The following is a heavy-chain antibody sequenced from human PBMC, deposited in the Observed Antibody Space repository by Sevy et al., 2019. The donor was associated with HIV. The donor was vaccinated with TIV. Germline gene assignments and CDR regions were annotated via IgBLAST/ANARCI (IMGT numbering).Heavy chain of an antibody. V-gene: IGHV3-48*01. D-gene: IGHD6-13*01. CDR2: ISSSSFTI. CDR3: ARAYSREWPQGGWTDY. Sequence: LSLTCAASGFTFRSYSMNWVRQAPGKGLEWISYISSSSFTIYYADSVTGRFTISRDNAKNSLYLQMNSLRAEDTAVYYCARAYSREWPQGGWTDYWGQGTLVTVSS. J-gene: IGHJ4*02. CDR1: GFTFRSYS.